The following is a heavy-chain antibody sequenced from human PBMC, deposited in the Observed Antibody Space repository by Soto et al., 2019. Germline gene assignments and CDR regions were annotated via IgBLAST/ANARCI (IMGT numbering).Heavy chain of an antibody. CDR3: AKGSIMIGLLNWFDP. CDR2: ISGSGGST. CDR1: GFTFSSYA. J-gene: IGHJ5*02. V-gene: IGHV3-23*01. D-gene: IGHD3-16*01. Sequence: PGGSLRLSCAASGFTFSSYAMSWVRQAPGKGLEWVSAISGSGGSTYYADSVKGRFTISRDNSKNTLYLQMNSLRAEDTAVYYCAKGSIMIGLLNWFDPWGQGTLVTVSS.